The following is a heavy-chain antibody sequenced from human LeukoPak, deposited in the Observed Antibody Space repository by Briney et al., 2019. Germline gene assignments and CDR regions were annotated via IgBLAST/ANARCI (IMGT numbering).Heavy chain of an antibody. J-gene: IGHJ4*02. V-gene: IGHV3-30*02. CDR3: AKDRLRAPSSIVGARY. Sequence: GGSLRLSCAASGFTFSSYGMHWVRQAPGKGLEWVAFIRYDGSNKYYADSVKGRFTISRDNSKNTLYLQMNSLRAEDTAVYYCAKDRLRAPSSIVGARYWGQGTLVTVSS. D-gene: IGHD1-26*01. CDR2: IRYDGSNK. CDR1: GFTFSSYG.